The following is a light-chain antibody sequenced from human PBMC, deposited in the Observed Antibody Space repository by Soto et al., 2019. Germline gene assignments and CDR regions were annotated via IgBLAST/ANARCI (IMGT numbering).Light chain of an antibody. V-gene: IGKV3-15*01. CDR2: GAS. CDR1: QSVSSK. J-gene: IGKJ1*01. CDR3: QQYNNWPGT. Sequence: EIVMTQSPATLSVSPGAAATLACRASQSVSSKLAWYQQKPGQAPSLLIYGASTRATGIPARFSGSGSGTEVTLTISSLQSEEFAGYYCQQYNNWPGTFGQGTKVDI.